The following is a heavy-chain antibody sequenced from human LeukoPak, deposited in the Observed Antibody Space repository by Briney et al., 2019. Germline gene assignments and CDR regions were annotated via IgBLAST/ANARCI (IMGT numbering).Heavy chain of an antibody. J-gene: IGHJ4*02. CDR1: GGTFSSYA. D-gene: IGHD3-16*02. V-gene: IGHV1-69*13. Sequence: SVKVSCKASGGTFSSYAISWVRQAPGQGLEWMGGIIPIFGTANYGQKFQGRVTITADEPTSTAYMELSSLRSEDTAVYYCARDLMITFGGVIGYFDYWGQGTLVTVSS. CDR2: IIPIFGTA. CDR3: ARDLMITFGGVIGYFDY.